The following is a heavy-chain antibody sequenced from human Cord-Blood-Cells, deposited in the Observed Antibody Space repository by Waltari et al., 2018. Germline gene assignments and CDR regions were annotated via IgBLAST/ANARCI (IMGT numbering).Heavy chain of an antibody. CDR1: GGSFSGYY. J-gene: IGHJ5*02. D-gene: IGHD2-2*02. CDR3: ARGYYIVVVPAAIRWFDP. V-gene: IGHV4-34*01. Sequence: QVQLQQWGAGLLKPSETLSLTCAVYGGSFSGYYWSWIRQPPGKGLEWIGEINHSGSTNYNPSLKSRVTISVDTSKNQVSLKLSSVTAADTAVYYCARGYYIVVVPAAIRWFDPWGQGTLVTVSS. CDR2: INHSGST.